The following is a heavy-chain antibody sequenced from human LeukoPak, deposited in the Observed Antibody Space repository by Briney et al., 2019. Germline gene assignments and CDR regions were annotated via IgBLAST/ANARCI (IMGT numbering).Heavy chain of an antibody. CDR1: GYTFTSYG. CDR2: INPNSGGT. Sequence: ASVKVSCKASGYTFTSYGIIWVRQAPGQGLEWMGWINPNSGGTNYAQKFQGRVTMTRDTSISTAYMELSRLRSDDTAVYYCARYSSSWYEGYWGQGTLVTVSS. CDR3: ARYSSSWYEGY. J-gene: IGHJ4*02. V-gene: IGHV1-2*02. D-gene: IGHD6-13*01.